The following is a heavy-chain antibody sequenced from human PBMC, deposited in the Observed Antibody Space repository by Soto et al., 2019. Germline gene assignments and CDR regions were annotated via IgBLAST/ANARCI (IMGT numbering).Heavy chain of an antibody. J-gene: IGHJ4*02. CDR2: INAGNGNT. CDR3: AREGRGKKAGYNGLVSLGY. Sequence: ASVKVSCKASGYTFTSYAMHWVRQAPGQRLEWMGWINAGNGNTKYSQKFQGRVTITRDTSASTAYMELSSLRSDDTAVYYCAREGRGKKAGYNGLVSLGYWGQGTLVTVSS. D-gene: IGHD2-2*02. V-gene: IGHV1-3*01. CDR1: GYTFTSYA.